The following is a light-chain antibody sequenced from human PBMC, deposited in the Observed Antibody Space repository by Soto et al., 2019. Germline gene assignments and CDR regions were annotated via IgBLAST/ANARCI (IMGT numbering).Light chain of an antibody. CDR2: AAS. CDR3: HQVNGTPRT. Sequence: IPTAQPPTSGSAGIGDRWTRTYQASQDVRTWLDWYQQKTKSAPKLLIHAASSLQSGVPSPFSGSGSGTDFTLTISNLQPDDLGTYYCHQVNGTPRTLGPGTKVDIK. V-gene: IGKV1-12*01. J-gene: IGKJ3*01. CDR1: QDVRTW.